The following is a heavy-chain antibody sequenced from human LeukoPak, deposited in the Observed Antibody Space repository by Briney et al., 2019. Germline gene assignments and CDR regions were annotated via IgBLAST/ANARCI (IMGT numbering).Heavy chain of an antibody. V-gene: IGHV6-1*01. CDR1: GDIVSSNSAA. Sequence: SQTLSLTCAISGDIVSSNSAAWNWIRQSPSRGLEWLGRTYYRSKWYNDYAVSVKSRITINPDTSKNQFSLQLNSVTPEDTAVYYCARVGGRYCSSTSCFPLMDVWGQGTTVTVSS. J-gene: IGHJ6*02. CDR2: TYYRSKWYN. D-gene: IGHD2-2*01. CDR3: ARVGGRYCSSTSCFPLMDV.